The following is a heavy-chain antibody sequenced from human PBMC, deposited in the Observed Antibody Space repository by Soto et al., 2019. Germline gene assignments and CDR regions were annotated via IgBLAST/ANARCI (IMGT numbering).Heavy chain of an antibody. CDR1: GGSVSSGSYY. J-gene: IGHJ6*02. Sequence: KTSETLSLTCTVSGGSVSSGSYYWSWIRQPPGKGLEWIGYMYYTGSTNYNPSLKSRVTISVDTSKNQLSLKLSSVTAADTAVYYCARSIFGVVIYGLDVWGQGTTVTVSS. CDR2: MYYTGST. D-gene: IGHD3-3*01. V-gene: IGHV4-61*01. CDR3: ARSIFGVVIYGLDV.